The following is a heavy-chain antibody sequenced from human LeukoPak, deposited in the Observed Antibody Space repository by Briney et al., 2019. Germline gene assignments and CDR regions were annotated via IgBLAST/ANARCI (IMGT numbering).Heavy chain of an antibody. CDR3: AKHLMGATEYYFDY. J-gene: IGHJ4*02. CDR1: GFTFSSYA. CDR2: ISGSGGST. D-gene: IGHD1-26*01. V-gene: IGHV3-23*01. Sequence: GGSLRLSCAASGFTFSSYAMRWVRQAPGKGPEWVSAISGSGGSTYYADSVKGRFTISRDNSKNTLYLQMNSLRAEDTAVYYCAKHLMGATEYYFDYWGQGTLVTVSS.